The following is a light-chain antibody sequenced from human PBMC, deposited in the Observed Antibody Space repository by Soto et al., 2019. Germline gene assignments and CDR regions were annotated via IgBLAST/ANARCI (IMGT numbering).Light chain of an antibody. J-gene: IGLJ1*01. CDR3: CSYAGNYLYV. Sequence: QSALTQPRSVSGSPGQSVTISCTGSSSDVGGYNYVSWYQQHPGKAPKLMICDVSKRPSGVPDRFSGSKSGNTASLTISGLQTEDEADYYCCSYAGNYLYVFGTGTKLTVL. CDR2: DVS. V-gene: IGLV2-11*01. CDR1: SSDVGGYNY.